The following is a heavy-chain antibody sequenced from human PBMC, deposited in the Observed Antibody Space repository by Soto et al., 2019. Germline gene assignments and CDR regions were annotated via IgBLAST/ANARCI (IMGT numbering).Heavy chain of an antibody. Sequence: SPTLSLTCAISGDRVSSTSVAWNWIRQSPSRGLEWLGRTYYRSKWYNGYAVSVKSRITIKPDTTKNQFSLQLISVTPEDTAVYYCARGPGPAAPGGSYYYGMDVWGQGTTVTVSS. CDR2: TYYRSKWYN. CDR3: ARGPGPAAPGGSYYYGMDV. D-gene: IGHD2-2*01. J-gene: IGHJ6*02. V-gene: IGHV6-1*01. CDR1: GDRVSSTSVA.